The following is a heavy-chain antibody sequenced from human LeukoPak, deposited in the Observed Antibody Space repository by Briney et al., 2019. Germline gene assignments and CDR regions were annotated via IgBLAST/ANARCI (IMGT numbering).Heavy chain of an antibody. V-gene: IGHV4-61*02. J-gene: IGHJ4*02. CDR1: GGSISSGSYY. CDR3: ARWGAGDY. Sequence: SETLSLTCTVSGGSISSGSYYWSWIRQPAGKGLEWIGRIYTSGSTNYNPSLKSRVTISVDTSKNQFSLKLSSVTAADTAVYYCARWGAGDYWSQGTLVTVSS. D-gene: IGHD3-16*01. CDR2: IYTSGST.